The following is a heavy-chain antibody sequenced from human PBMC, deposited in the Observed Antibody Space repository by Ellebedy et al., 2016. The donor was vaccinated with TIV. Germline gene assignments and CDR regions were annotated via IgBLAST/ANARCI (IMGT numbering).Heavy chain of an antibody. Sequence: PGGSLRLSCAASGFAFRRYWMSWVRQAPGKGLEWVANIKQDGSEKYYVDSVKGRFTISRDNAKNSLFLQMNSLRAEDTAVYFCARDYYGSGSYQDYWGQGTLVTVSS. CDR3: ARDYYGSGSYQDY. CDR1: GFAFRRYW. J-gene: IGHJ4*02. V-gene: IGHV3-7*01. D-gene: IGHD3-10*01. CDR2: IKQDGSEK.